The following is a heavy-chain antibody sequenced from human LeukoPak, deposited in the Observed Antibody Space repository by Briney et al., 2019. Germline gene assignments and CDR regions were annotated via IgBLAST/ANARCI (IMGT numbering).Heavy chain of an antibody. CDR1: GCTFTSYD. CDR2: MNPNSGNT. J-gene: IGHJ4*02. D-gene: IGHD3-10*01. Sequence: GASVKVSCKASGCTFTSYDINWVRQATGQGLEWMGWMNPNSGNTGYAQKFQGRVTMTRNTSISTAYMELSSLRSEDTAVYYCARVLTNGDLPGYWGQGTLVTVSS. V-gene: IGHV1-8*01. CDR3: ARVLTNGDLPGY.